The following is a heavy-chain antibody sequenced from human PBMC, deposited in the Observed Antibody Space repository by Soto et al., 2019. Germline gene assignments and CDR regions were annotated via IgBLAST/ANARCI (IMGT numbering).Heavy chain of an antibody. CDR3: ARAKGACNDNHCSRPWFDT. J-gene: IGHJ5*02. Sequence: ASVKVSCKTSGYTFTGYFMHWLRQAPGQGLEWMGWINPNSGGTHYSQRFLGRVTMTRDTSASTVYMELSRLRSDDTAVYFCARAKGACNDNHCSRPWFDTWGQGTQVTVSS. CDR2: INPNSGGT. V-gene: IGHV1-2*02. D-gene: IGHD1-1*01. CDR1: GYTFTGYF.